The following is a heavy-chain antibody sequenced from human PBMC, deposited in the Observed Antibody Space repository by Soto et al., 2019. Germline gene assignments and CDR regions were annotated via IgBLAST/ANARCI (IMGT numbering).Heavy chain of an antibody. J-gene: IGHJ4*02. D-gene: IGHD4-17*01. CDR1: GDAFKSYA. V-gene: IGHV1-69*06. CDR2: IIPSYDRT. CDR3: ARDPTTDYGDDTFDY. Sequence: QVLLLQSGSEVKKAGSSVKVSCKASGDAFKSYAIHWVRQAPGQGLEYMGRIIPSYDRTKYAQKFQGRLTLTADMYTSTVYMELSSLRSEDTAVYYCARDPTTDYGDDTFDYGGQGTKVIVSS.